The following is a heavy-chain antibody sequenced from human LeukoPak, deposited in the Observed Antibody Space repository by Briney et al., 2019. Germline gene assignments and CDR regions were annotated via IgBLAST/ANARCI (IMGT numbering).Heavy chain of an antibody. V-gene: IGHV3-23*01. CDR2: ISGSGEST. CDR1: GFTFSNYD. CDR3: AKSLGYCSSISCYNDY. Sequence: GGSLRLSCAASGFTFSNYDMNWVRQAPGKGLEWVSGISGSGESTYDADSVKGRFTISRDNSKNTLYLQMNSLRAEDTAVYYCAKSLGYCSSISCYNDYWGQGILVTVSS. J-gene: IGHJ4*02. D-gene: IGHD2-2*02.